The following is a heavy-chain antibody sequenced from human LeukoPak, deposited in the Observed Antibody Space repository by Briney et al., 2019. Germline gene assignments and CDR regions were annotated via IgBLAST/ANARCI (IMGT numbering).Heavy chain of an antibody. CDR1: GFXFNTYA. CDR2: ISTSGGST. Sequence: GGSLRLSCVASGFXFNTYAISWVRQAPGTGPEWVSSISTSGGSTYYADFVKGRFTISRDNSKNTLFLQMSTLRGEDTAVYYCAKHLVKNFYDNSGYLGAFDIWGRGTMVTVSP. V-gene: IGHV3-23*01. D-gene: IGHD3-22*01. J-gene: IGHJ3*02. CDR3: AKHLVKNFYDNSGYLGAFDI.